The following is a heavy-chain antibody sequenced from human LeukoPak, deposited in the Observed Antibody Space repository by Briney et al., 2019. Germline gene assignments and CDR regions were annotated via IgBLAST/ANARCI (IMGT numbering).Heavy chain of an antibody. CDR2: IYYSGTT. CDR1: GGSIRSYY. CDR3: ARGADSSGYYSIFYFDY. V-gene: IGHV4-59*01. J-gene: IGHJ4*02. Sequence: SETLSLTCTVSGGSIRSYYWSWIRQPPGKGLEWIGYIYYSGTTNYNPSLKSRVTISVDTSKNQFSLKLSSVTAADTAVYYCARGADSSGYYSIFYFDYWGQGTLVTVSS. D-gene: IGHD3-22*01.